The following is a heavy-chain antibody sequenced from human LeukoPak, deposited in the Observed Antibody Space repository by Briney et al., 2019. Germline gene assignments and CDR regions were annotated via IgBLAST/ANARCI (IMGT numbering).Heavy chain of an antibody. D-gene: IGHD3-9*01. Sequence: GASVKVSCKASGYTFTSYDINWVRQATGQGLEWMGWMNPNSGNTGYAQKFQGRVTMTRNTSISTAYMELSSLRSEDTAVYYCARGSAYFDWLLYHGGGYNWFDPWGQGTLVTVSS. CDR2: MNPNSGNT. CDR3: ARGSAYFDWLLYHGGGYNWFDP. V-gene: IGHV1-8*01. CDR1: GYTFTSYD. J-gene: IGHJ5*02.